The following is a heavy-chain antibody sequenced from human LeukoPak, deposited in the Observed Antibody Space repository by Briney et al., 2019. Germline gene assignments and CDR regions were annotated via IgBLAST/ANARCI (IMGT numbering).Heavy chain of an antibody. CDR1: GYTIRNVYY. J-gene: IGHJ6*03. CDR3: VRTWFGDTHVPFDYMDI. D-gene: IGHD3-10*01. CDR2: IHPNGST. Sequence: PSETLSLTCDVSGYTIRNVYYWGWIRQSPGKGLEWIGNIHPNGSTYYKPSLKSRLTISLDTSKNQFSLSLTSVTATDTAVYYCVRTWFGDTHVPFDYMDIWGKGTAVTVSS. V-gene: IGHV4-38-2*01.